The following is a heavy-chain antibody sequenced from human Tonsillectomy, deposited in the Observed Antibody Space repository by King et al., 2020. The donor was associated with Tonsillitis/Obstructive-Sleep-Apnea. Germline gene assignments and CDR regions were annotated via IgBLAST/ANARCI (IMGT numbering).Heavy chain of an antibody. V-gene: IGHV3-30*04. D-gene: IGHD2-2*01. CDR2: ISYDGSNK. Sequence: VQLVESGGGVVQPGRSLRLSCAASGFNFSSYAMHWVRQAPGKGLEWVAVISYDGSNKYYADSVKGRFTISRDNSKNTLYLQMNSLRAEDTAVYYCARDPSYCSSTSCYQGGWFDPWGQGTLVPVSS. J-gene: IGHJ5*02. CDR1: GFNFSSYA. CDR3: ARDPSYCSSTSCYQGGWFDP.